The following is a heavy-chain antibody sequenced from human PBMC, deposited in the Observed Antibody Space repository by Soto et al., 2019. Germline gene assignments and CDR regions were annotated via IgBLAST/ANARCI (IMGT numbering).Heavy chain of an antibody. CDR3: GGGHYGLDV. Sequence: EQLVESGGGLVKPGGSLRLSCVASGFTFSDHYMTWIRQAPGKGLEWVSYIRKSNSDTNYADSVRGRFTISRDNTKNSLYLQMDSLRAEDTAMYYCGGGHYGLDVWGQGTTVTVSS. CDR2: IRKSNSDT. V-gene: IGHV3-11*05. J-gene: IGHJ6*02. D-gene: IGHD3-16*01. CDR1: GFTFSDHY.